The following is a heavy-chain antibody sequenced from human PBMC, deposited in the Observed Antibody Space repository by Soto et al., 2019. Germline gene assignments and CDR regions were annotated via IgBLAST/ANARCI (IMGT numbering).Heavy chain of an antibody. J-gene: IGHJ4*02. V-gene: IGHV4-4*02. CDR1: GGSTSSSDW. Sequence: QVHLQESGPGLVKPSEILSLTCAISGGSTSSSDWWTWVRQPPGEGLEWIGEIHRDGVTNYNSSLKSRLTISLDQSRNQFSLSLTSVTAADAAVYFCAGRPEIHPRWGQGILVSVSS. CDR2: IHRDGVT. D-gene: IGHD1-26*01. CDR3: AGRPEIHPR.